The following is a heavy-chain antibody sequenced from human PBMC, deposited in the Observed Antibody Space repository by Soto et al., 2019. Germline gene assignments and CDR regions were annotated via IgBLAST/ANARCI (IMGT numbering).Heavy chain of an antibody. Sequence: GGSLRLSCTASGFTFGDYAMSWFRQAPGKGLEWVGFIRSKAYGGTTEYAASVKGRFTISRDDSKSIAYLQMNSLKTEDTAVYYCTTSGYYRPSLYYGMDVGGQGTTVTGSS. V-gene: IGHV3-49*03. CDR3: TTSGYYRPSLYYGMDV. D-gene: IGHD3-22*01. CDR1: GFTFGDYA. CDR2: IRSKAYGGTT. J-gene: IGHJ6*02.